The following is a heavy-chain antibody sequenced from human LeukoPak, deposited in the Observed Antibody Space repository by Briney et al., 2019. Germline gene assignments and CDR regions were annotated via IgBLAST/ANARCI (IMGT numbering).Heavy chain of an antibody. CDR1: GFTVSSNY. V-gene: IGHV3-53*01. CDR2: IYSGGTT. J-gene: IGHJ3*01. Sequence: GGSLRLSCAASGFTVSSNYMSWVRQAPGKGLEWVSVIYSGGTTYYADSVKGRFTISRDNSKNTLYLQMNSLRAEDTAVYYCAKAFQRGWERDAFAFWGQGTLVTVSS. CDR3: AKAFQRGWERDAFAF. D-gene: IGHD1-26*01.